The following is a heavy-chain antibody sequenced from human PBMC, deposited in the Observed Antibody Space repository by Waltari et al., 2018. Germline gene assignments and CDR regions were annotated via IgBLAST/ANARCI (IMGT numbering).Heavy chain of an antibody. CDR2: IYYSGST. V-gene: IGHV4-38-2*02. D-gene: IGHD6-19*01. J-gene: IGHJ5*02. Sequence: QVQLQESGPGLVKPSETLSLTCAVSGYSISSGYYWGWIRQPPGKGLEWIGSIYYSGSTYYNPSLKSRVTISVDTSKNQFSLKLSSVTAADTAVYYCARDWYSSGWYDDWGQGTLVTVSS. CDR1: GYSISSGYY. CDR3: ARDWYSSGWYDD.